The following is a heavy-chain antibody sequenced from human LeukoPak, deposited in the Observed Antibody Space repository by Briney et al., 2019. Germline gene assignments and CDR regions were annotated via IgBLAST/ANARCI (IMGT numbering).Heavy chain of an antibody. CDR1: VSTLNTYW. D-gene: IGHD2-8*02. V-gene: IGHV3-7*05. Sequence: GGSLRLSCAASVSTLNTYWMTWLRQTAGKGLEWVASLKQDGSDRYYVDSVKGRFTISRDNTENSLYLQMNSLRAEDTAVYYCARETRGLVGSYWGRGTLVTVSP. CDR2: LKQDGSDR. J-gene: IGHJ4*02. CDR3: ARETRGLVGSY.